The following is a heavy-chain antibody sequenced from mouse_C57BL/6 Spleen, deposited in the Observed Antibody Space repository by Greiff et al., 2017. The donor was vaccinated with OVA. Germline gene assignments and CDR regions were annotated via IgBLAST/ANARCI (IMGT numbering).Heavy chain of an antibody. CDR3: ARSHGSSYFDY. CDR1: GFTFSSYG. D-gene: IGHD1-1*01. CDR2: ISSGGSYT. J-gene: IGHJ2*01. Sequence: EVQGVESGGDLVKPGGSLKLSCAASGFTFSSYGMSWVRQTPDKRLEWVATISSGGSYTYYPDSVKGRFTISRDNAKNTLYLQMSSLKSEDTAMYYCARSHGSSYFDYWGQGTTLTVSS. V-gene: IGHV5-6*01.